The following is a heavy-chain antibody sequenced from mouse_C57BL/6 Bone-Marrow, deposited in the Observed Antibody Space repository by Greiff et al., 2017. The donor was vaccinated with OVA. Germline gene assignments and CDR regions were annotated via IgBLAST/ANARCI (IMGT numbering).Heavy chain of an antibody. J-gene: IGHJ3*01. CDR1: GYTFTSYW. CDR3: ARSYYDYAGWAWFAY. Sequence: VQLQQSGAELAKPGASVKLSCKASGYTFTSYWMHWVKQRPGQGLEWIGYINPSSGYTKYNQKFKDKATLTADKSSSTAYMQLSSLTYEDSAVYSCARSYYDYAGWAWFAYWGQGTLVTVSA. CDR2: INPSSGYT. D-gene: IGHD2-4*01. V-gene: IGHV1-7*01.